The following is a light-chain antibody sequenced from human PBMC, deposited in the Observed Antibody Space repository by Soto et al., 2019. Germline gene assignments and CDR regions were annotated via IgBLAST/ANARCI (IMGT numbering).Light chain of an antibody. CDR2: GAS. V-gene: IGKV1-39*01. J-gene: IGKJ1*01. CDR3: QQTDTIPRT. Sequence: DIEMTQSPSSLSASVGDRVTITCRASQSIASRLNWYQQKTGSAPKLLIYGASTFESGVPSRFSGSGSGTDFTLTVSRLQVEDFATYYCQQTDTIPRTFGQGTQVDVK. CDR1: QSIASR.